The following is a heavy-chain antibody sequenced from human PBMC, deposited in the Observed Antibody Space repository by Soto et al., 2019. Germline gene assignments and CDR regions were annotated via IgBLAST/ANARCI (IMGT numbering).Heavy chain of an antibody. CDR2: INDNGDI. CDR1: GGSFSSHY. V-gene: IGHV4-34*10. Sequence: SETLSLTCAVHGGSFSSHYWSWIRLSPGRGLEWIGEINDNGDINDNPSFQGRVTMTRNTSISTAYMELSSLRSEDTAVYYCARGGGGGNNWFDPWGQGTLVTVSS. D-gene: IGHD2-15*01. J-gene: IGHJ5*02. CDR3: ARGGGGGNNWFDP.